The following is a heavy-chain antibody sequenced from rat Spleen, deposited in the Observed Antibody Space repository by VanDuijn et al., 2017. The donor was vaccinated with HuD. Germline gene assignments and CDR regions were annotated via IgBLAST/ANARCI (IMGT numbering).Heavy chain of an antibody. CDR2: INPSGGAT. CDR3: ARQDTSGYSNWFAY. D-gene: IGHD4-3*01. CDR1: GFTFNNYW. V-gene: IGHV5-25*01. J-gene: IGHJ3*01. Sequence: EVQLVESGGGLVQPGRSLKLSCAASGFTFNNYWMTWIRQAPTRGLEWIASINPSGGATYYRDSVKGRFAVSRDNAKSTLYLQMDSLRSEDTATYYCARQDTSGYSNWFAYWGQGTLVTVSS.